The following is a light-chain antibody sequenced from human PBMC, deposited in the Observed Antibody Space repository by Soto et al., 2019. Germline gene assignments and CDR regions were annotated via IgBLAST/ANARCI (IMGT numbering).Light chain of an antibody. CDR1: SSDVGGYNY. CDR2: EVS. J-gene: IGLJ2*01. V-gene: IGLV2-8*01. Sequence: QPVLTQPPSASGSPGQSVTISCTGTSSDVGGYNYVSWYQQHPGKVPKLMIYEVSKRPSGVPDRFSGSKSGNTASLTVSGLQAEDEADYYCSSYGGSDNLVFGGGTKLTVL. CDR3: SSYGGSDNLV.